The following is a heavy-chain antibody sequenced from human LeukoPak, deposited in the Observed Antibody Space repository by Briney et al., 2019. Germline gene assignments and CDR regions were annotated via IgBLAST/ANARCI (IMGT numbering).Heavy chain of an antibody. Sequence: PGRSLRLSCAASGFTFDDYAMHWVRQAPGKGLEWVSGISWNSGSIGYADSVKGRFTISRDNAKNSLYLQMNSLRAEDTALYYCAKVTEAYSSSSRSRAFDIWGQGTMVTVSS. D-gene: IGHD6-6*01. CDR1: GFTFDDYA. J-gene: IGHJ3*02. CDR3: AKVTEAYSSSSRSRAFDI. V-gene: IGHV3-9*01. CDR2: ISWNSGSI.